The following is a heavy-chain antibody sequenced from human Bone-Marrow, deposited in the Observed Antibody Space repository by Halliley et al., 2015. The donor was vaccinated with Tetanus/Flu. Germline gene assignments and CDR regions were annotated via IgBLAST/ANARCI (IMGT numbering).Heavy chain of an antibody. D-gene: IGHD3-10*01. CDR3: TTDPAGVFVRTTPRNDFNM. V-gene: IGHV3-15*01. J-gene: IGHJ3*02. Sequence: TNGETREYAAPVKGRFSISRDDSKDTVYLQLTSLKSEDTAVYYCTTDPAGVFVRTTPRNDFNMWGQGTMVTVSS. CDR2: TNGETR.